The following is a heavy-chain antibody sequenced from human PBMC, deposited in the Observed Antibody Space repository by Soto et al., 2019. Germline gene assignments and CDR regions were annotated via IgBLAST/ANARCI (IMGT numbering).Heavy chain of an antibody. Sequence: SETLSLTCNVSGGAVNRGGYYWSWIRQHPGKGLECIGYVYYSGSTYYDPSLRSRLTISIDTSTNQLSLKLGSVTAAATAVSYCAGSSGYEGSGSSCYYLGSWSEGTLVTV. V-gene: IGHV4-31*03. CDR3: AGSSGYEGSGSSCYYLGS. CDR2: VYYSGST. CDR1: GGAVNRGGYY. J-gene: IGHJ4*02. D-gene: IGHD3-10*01.